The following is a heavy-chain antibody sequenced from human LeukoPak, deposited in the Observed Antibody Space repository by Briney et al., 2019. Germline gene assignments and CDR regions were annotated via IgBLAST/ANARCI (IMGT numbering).Heavy chain of an antibody. J-gene: IGHJ4*02. Sequence: SETLSLTCTDSGGSINSYYWSWLRQPPGKGLEWIGYIYYSGSTKYNPSLKSRVTFSVDTSNNQFSLKLSSVTAADSAVYYCARHYPQSGYPLDYWGQGTLVTVSS. D-gene: IGHD3-3*01. CDR3: ARHYPQSGYPLDY. V-gene: IGHV4-59*08. CDR1: GGSINSYY. CDR2: IYYSGST.